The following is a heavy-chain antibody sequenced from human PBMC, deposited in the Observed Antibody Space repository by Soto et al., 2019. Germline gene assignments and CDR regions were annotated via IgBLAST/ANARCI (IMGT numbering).Heavy chain of an antibody. J-gene: IGHJ6*02. D-gene: IGHD4-4*01. CDR2: IYHSGST. V-gene: IGHV4-38-2*02. CDR3: ARERARYSTLYYYYGMDV. Sequence: SETLSLTCAVSGYSISSGYYWGWIRQPPGKGLEWIGSIYHSGSTYYNPSLKSRVTTSVDTSKNQFSLKLSSVTAADTAVYYCARERARYSTLYYYYGMDVWGQGTTVTVSS. CDR1: GYSISSGYY.